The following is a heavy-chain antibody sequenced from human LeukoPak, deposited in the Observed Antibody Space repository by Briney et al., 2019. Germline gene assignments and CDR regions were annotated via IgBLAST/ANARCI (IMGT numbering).Heavy chain of an antibody. V-gene: IGHV1-3*03. Sequence: ASVKVSCKASGYTFTSYAMHWVRQAPGQRLEWMGWINAGNGNTKYSQEFQGRVTITRDTSASTAYMELSSLRSEDMAVYYCARDRGYSYGFDYWGQGTLVTVSS. CDR2: INAGNGNT. CDR1: GYTFTSYA. D-gene: IGHD5-18*01. CDR3: ARDRGYSYGFDY. J-gene: IGHJ4*02.